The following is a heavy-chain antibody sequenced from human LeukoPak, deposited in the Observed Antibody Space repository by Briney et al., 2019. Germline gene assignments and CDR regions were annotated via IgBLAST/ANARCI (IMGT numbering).Heavy chain of an antibody. D-gene: IGHD6-13*01. Sequence: PSETLSLTCTVSGGSISSYYWSWIRQPAGKGLEWIGRIYTSGSTNYNPSLKSRVTMSVDTSKNQFSLKLSSVTAADTAVYYCARGTTGYSSSQAPFDPWGQGTLVTVSS. CDR1: GGSISSYY. CDR3: ARGTTGYSSSQAPFDP. J-gene: IGHJ5*02. CDR2: IYTSGST. V-gene: IGHV4-4*07.